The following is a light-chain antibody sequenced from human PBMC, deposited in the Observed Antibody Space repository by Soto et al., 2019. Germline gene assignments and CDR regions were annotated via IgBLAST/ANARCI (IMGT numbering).Light chain of an antibody. CDR3: QQYYASPLT. CDR2: WAS. Sequence: DIVMTQSPDSLAVSLGERATINCKSSRTILYSSDNKTYLTWYQQKPGQPPKLLIYWASTRESGVPDRFSGSGYGTDFTLTISSLQAEDVAVYYCQQYYASPLTFGGGTKVEIK. J-gene: IGKJ4*01. V-gene: IGKV4-1*01. CDR1: RTILYSSDNKTY.